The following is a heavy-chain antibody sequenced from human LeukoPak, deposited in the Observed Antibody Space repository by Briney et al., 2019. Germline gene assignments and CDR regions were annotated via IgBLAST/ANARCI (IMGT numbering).Heavy chain of an antibody. D-gene: IGHD6-13*01. CDR3: ARGPLAAAGDY. J-gene: IGHJ4*02. V-gene: IGHV3-21*01. Sequence: WVSSISSSSSYIYYADSVKGRFTISRDNAKNSLYLQMNSLRAEDTAVYYCARGPLAAAGDYWGQGTLVTVSS. CDR2: ISSSSSYI.